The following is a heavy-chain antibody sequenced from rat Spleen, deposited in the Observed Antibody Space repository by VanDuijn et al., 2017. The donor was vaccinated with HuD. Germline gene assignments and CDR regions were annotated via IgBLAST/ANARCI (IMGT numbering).Heavy chain of an antibody. CDR2: ISPSGGST. J-gene: IGHJ2*01. CDR1: GFTFSDYV. Sequence: EVQLVESDGGLVQPGRSLKLSCAASGFTFSDYVMHWIRQAPTKGLEWVTSISPSGGSTYYRDSVKGRFTISRDNAKSTLYLQMNSLRSEDTATYYCTRREAYYGYNDYWGQGVMVTVSS. D-gene: IGHD1-9*01. CDR3: TRREAYYGYNDY. V-gene: IGHV5-19*01.